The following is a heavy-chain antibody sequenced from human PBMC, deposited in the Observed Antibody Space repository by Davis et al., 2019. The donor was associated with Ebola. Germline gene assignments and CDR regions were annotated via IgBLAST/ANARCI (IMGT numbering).Heavy chain of an antibody. CDR1: GYTFTNYY. CDR2: INPSSGST. V-gene: IGHV1-46*01. Sequence: ASVKVSCKASGYTFTNYYMFWVRQALGQGLECMGTINPSSGSTRYAQKFQGRVTLTADESTSTAYMELTNLRSDDTAVYYCAREVGETKLDQWGQGTLVTVSS. CDR3: AREVGETKLDQ. D-gene: IGHD1-26*01. J-gene: IGHJ4*02.